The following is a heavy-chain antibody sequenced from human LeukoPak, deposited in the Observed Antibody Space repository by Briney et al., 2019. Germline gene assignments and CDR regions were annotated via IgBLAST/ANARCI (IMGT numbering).Heavy chain of an antibody. J-gene: IGHJ4*02. Sequence: GRSLRLSCAASGFTFTSYSMNWVRQAPGKGLEWVSTISGGGGSTYYADSVKGRFTISRDNSKNTLYLQVNSLRAEDTAVYYCAKGGKWDVTPFDYWGQGTLVTVSS. CDR1: GFTFTSYS. D-gene: IGHD1-26*01. V-gene: IGHV3-23*01. CDR3: AKGGKWDVTPFDY. CDR2: ISGGGGST.